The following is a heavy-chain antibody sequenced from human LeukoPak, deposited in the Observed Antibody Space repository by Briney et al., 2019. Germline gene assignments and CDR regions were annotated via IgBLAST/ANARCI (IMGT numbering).Heavy chain of an antibody. D-gene: IGHD5-12*01. Sequence: GGPLRLSCAASGFPVSSNYMSWVRQAPAKGLEWVSTIYSGGSTYYADSVKGRFTVSRDNSRNTLHLQMNTLRAEDTAVYYCARGRSGYDPRYFDPWGQGTLVTVSS. CDR1: GFPVSSNY. J-gene: IGHJ5*02. CDR2: IYSGGST. V-gene: IGHV3-53*01. CDR3: ARGRSGYDPRYFDP.